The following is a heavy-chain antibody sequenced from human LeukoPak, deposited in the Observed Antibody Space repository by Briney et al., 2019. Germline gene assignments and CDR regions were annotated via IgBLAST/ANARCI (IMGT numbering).Heavy chain of an antibody. Sequence: GGSLRLSCAASGFTFSSYSMNWVRQAPGKGLEWVSSISSSSSYIYYADSVKGRFTISRDNAKNSLYLQMNSLRAEDTAVYYCARGLYSSGWYFRDWFDPWGQGTLVTVSS. CDR1: GFTFSSYS. D-gene: IGHD6-19*01. V-gene: IGHV3-21*01. CDR3: ARGLYSSGWYFRDWFDP. J-gene: IGHJ5*02. CDR2: ISSSSSYI.